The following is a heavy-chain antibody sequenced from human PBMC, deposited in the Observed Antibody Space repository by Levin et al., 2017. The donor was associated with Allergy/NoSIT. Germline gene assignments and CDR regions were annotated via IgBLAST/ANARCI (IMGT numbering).Heavy chain of an antibody. CDR3: ARVPDSSSWYYFDS. CDR2: IKQDGNEK. D-gene: IGHD6-13*01. V-gene: IGHV3-7*01. J-gene: IGHJ4*02. CDR1: GFTFSNSW. Sequence: PGGSLRLSCAASGFTFSNSWMTWVRQAPGKGLEWVANIKQDGNEKYYVDSVKGRFTISRDNARNSLFLQMNSLRAEDTAVYYCARVPDSSSWYYFDSWGQGTLVTVSS.